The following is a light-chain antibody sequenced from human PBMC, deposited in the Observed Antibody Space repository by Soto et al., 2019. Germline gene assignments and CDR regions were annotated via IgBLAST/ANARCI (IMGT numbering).Light chain of an antibody. CDR3: QQYKSYASS. V-gene: IGKV1-5*03. Sequence: DIQMTQSPSTLSTSVGDRVTITCRASQSISNWLAWDQQRPGKATKLLIYKASTLESGVPSRFSGSGSRTEFTLTLSGLQPDDFANWYCQQYKSYASSFGQGTKLEIK. J-gene: IGKJ2*03. CDR1: QSISNW. CDR2: KAS.